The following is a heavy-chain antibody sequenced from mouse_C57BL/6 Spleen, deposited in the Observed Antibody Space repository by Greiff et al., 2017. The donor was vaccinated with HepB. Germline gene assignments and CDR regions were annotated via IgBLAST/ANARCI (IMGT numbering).Heavy chain of an antibody. Sequence: VKLQESGPGLVAPSQSLSITCTVSGFSLTSYAISWVRQPPGKGLEWLGVIWTGGGTNYNSALKSRLSISKDNSKSQVFLKMNSLQTDDTARYYCARNAGYGSSGAMDYWGQGTSVTVSS. CDR2: IWTGGGT. D-gene: IGHD1-1*01. V-gene: IGHV2-9-1*01. CDR1: GFSLTSYA. CDR3: ARNAGYGSSGAMDY. J-gene: IGHJ4*01.